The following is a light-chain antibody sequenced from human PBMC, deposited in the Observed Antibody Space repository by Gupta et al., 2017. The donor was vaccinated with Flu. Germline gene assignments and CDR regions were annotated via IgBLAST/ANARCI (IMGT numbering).Light chain of an antibody. V-gene: IGKV1-33*01. J-gene: IGKJ3*01. CDR3: QQYDYGPHLP. CDR1: EDISNY. CDR2: DAS. Sequence: GVAITCQASEDISNYLNWYQQKPGKAPKLLIYDASNLETGVPSRFSGSGSGTHFTLSISSLQPEDIGTYYCQQYDYGPHLPFGPGTKVDVK.